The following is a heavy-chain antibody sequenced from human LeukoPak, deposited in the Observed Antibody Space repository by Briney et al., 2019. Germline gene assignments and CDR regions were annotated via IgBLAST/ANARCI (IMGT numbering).Heavy chain of an antibody. CDR3: AKGGGYEAQYYYYYLDV. CDR1: GFIFDDYA. Sequence: GGSLRLSCAASGFIFDDYAMHWVRQAPGKGLEWVSGISWNSDSIDYANSVKGRFTISRDNAKNSLYLQMNSLRTEDMALYYCAKGGGYEAQYYYYYLDVWGKGTTVTISS. D-gene: IGHD5-12*01. V-gene: IGHV3-9*03. J-gene: IGHJ6*03. CDR2: ISWNSDSI.